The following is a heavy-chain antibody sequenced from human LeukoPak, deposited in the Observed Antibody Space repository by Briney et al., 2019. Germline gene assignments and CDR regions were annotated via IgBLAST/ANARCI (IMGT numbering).Heavy chain of an antibody. J-gene: IGHJ4*02. CDR3: IRVNNGYAKDFDY. Sequence: GGTLRLSCAASGFTFSAHYLDWVRQAPGRGLEWVGRSRNKANSYTTEYAASVRGRFTISRDDSKNSLYLQMNSLKIEDTAVYYCIRVNNGYAKDFDYWGQGTLVTVSS. V-gene: IGHV3-72*01. CDR1: GFTFSAHY. CDR2: SRNKANSYTT. D-gene: IGHD2-8*01.